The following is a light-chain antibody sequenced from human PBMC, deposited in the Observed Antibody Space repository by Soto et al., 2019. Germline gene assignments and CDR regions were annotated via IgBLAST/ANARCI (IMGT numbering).Light chain of an antibody. CDR2: DAS. V-gene: IGKV3-11*01. Sequence: EIMLKQSPATLSLSPGERATLSCRASQSVSTYLAWYQQKPGQAPRLLIYDASIRATGIAARFSGSGSGTDFTLTISSLEPEDFAGYYCQQRSSWPPTFGGGTMVDI. CDR3: QQRSSWPPT. CDR1: QSVSTY. J-gene: IGKJ4*01.